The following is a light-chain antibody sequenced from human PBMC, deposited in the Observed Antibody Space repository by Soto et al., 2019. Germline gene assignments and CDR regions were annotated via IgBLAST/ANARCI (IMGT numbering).Light chain of an antibody. CDR3: QQTFSTPPLT. V-gene: IGKV1-39*01. CDR2: VAS. Sequence: DIQMTQSPSSLSASVGDRVTITCRASQSITTYLHWYQQKPGKAPKLLLYVASSLQSGVPSRFSGNGSGTDFTLTMSSVHAQDFATYFCQQTFSTPPLTFGGETKVEIK. CDR1: QSITTY. J-gene: IGKJ4*01.